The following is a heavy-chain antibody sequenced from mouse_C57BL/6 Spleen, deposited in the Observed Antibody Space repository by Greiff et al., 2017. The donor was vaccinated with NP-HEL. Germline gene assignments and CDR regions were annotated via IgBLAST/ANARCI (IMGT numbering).Heavy chain of an antibody. CDR2: ISSGSSTI. CDR3: ARRLSYYGSSSWYFDV. CDR1: GFTFSDYG. Sequence: DVHLVESGGGLVKPGGSLKLSCAASGFTFSDYGMHWVRQAPEKGLEWVAYISSGSSTIYYADTVKGRFTISRDNAKNTLFLQMTSLRSEDTAMYYCARRLSYYGSSSWYFDVWGTGTTVTVSS. D-gene: IGHD1-1*01. J-gene: IGHJ1*03. V-gene: IGHV5-17*01.